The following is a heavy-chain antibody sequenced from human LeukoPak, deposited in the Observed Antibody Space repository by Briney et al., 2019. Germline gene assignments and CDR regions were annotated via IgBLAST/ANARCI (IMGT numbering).Heavy chain of an antibody. J-gene: IGHJ6*02. CDR2: ISAYNGNT. CDR3: AREQLAAAGYYYYGMDV. Sequence: ASVEVSCKASGYTFTSYGISWVRQAPGQGLEWMGWISAYNGNTNYAQKLQGRVTMTTDTSTSTAYMELRSLRSDDTAVYYCAREQLAAAGYYYYGMDVWGQGTTVTVSS. CDR1: GYTFTSYG. V-gene: IGHV1-18*01. D-gene: IGHD6-13*01.